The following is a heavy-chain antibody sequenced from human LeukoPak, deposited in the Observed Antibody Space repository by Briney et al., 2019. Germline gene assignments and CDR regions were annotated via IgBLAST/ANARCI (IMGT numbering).Heavy chain of an antibody. V-gene: IGHV4-4*07. CDR3: ARKYGDLDY. Sequence: SETLSLTCTVSGGSISGFYWSWIRQPAGKGLEWIGRINPSGGTNYNPSLKSRVTMSTDTSSNKFSLNLRSVTAADTAVYYCARKYGDLDYWGRGTLVTVSS. D-gene: IGHD4-17*01. CDR1: GGSISGFY. CDR2: INPSGGT. J-gene: IGHJ4*02.